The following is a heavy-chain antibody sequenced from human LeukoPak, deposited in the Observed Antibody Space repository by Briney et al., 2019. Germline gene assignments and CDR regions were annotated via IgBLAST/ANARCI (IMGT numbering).Heavy chain of an antibody. CDR3: ATISFYYGSENYALDY. J-gene: IGHJ4*02. D-gene: IGHD3-10*01. CDR2: LNWNGLRT. CDR1: GFTFDDYG. Sequence: GGSLRLSCAVCGFTFDDYGMSWVRQVPGKGLEWVSGLNWNGLRTGYADSVKGRFSISRDNAKNSLCLQMNSLRAEDTALYYCATISFYYGSENYALDYWAQGTLVTVSS. V-gene: IGHV3-20*04.